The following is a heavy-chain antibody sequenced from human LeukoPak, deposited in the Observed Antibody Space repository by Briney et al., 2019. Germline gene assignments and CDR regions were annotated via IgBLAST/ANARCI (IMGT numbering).Heavy chain of an antibody. CDR2: IWYDGSNK. J-gene: IGHJ6*02. D-gene: IGHD6-13*01. CDR1: GFTFSSYG. V-gene: IGHV3-33*01. Sequence: GRSLRLSCAASGFTFSSYGMHWVRQAPGKGLEWVAVIWYDGSNKYYADSVKGRFTISRDNSKNTLYLQMNSLRAEDTAVYYCARDAAAGTSYYYYAMDVWGQGTTVTVSS. CDR3: ARDAAAGTSYYYYAMDV.